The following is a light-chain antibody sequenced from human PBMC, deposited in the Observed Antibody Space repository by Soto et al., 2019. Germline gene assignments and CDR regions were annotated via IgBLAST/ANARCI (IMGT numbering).Light chain of an antibody. J-gene: IGKJ4*01. CDR3: QKYNSAPLT. CDR1: QGIGVY. V-gene: IGKV1-27*01. CDR2: PAS. Sequence: DIQMTQSPSSLSASLGDRVTITCRASQGIGVYLAWFQQKPGKVPKLLIYPASTLQSGVPSRFSGSGSGTDFTLTISSLQPEDFATYYCQKYNSAPLTFGGGTKVEIK.